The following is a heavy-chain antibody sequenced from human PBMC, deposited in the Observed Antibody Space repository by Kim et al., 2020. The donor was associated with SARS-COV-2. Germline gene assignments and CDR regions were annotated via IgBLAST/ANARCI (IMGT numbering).Heavy chain of an antibody. CDR3: ARAHFGVVLYGMDV. D-gene: IGHD3-3*01. V-gene: IGHV4-34*01. CDR2: INHSGST. Sequence: SETLSLTCAVYGGSFSGYYWSWIRQPPGKGLEWIGEINHSGSTNYNPSLKSRVTISVDTSKNQFSLKLSSVTAADTAVYYCARAHFGVVLYGMDVWGQGTTVTVSS. J-gene: IGHJ6*02. CDR1: GGSFSGYY.